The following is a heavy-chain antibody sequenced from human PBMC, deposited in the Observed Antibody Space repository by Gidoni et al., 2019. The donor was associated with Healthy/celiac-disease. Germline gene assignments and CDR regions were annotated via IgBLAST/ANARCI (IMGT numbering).Heavy chain of an antibody. Sequence: EVQLVQSGAEVKKPGESLKISCKGSGYSFTSYWIGWVSQMPGKGLEWMGIIYPGDSDTRYSPSFKGQVTISADKSISTAYLQWSSLKASDTAMYYCARHGEGYCSSTSCYYYYGMDVWGQGTTVTVSS. CDR3: ARHGEGYCSSTSCYYYYGMDV. V-gene: IGHV5-51*01. D-gene: IGHD2-2*01. J-gene: IGHJ6*02. CDR2: IYPGDSDT. CDR1: GYSFTSYW.